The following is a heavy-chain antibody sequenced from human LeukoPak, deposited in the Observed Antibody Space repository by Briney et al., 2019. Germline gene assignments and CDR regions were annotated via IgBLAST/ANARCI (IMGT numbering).Heavy chain of an antibody. CDR1: GITLRHFG. CDR2: IRADGSGR. CDR3: AKDPNQLLTLDH. V-gene: IGHV3-30*02. J-gene: IGHJ4*02. D-gene: IGHD1-1*01. Sequence: PGGSLRPFCAASGITLRHFGMHWARQAPGKGPGGVALIRADGSGRYYADSVNGRFTISRDNTWTTVFLQMTSLTPEDSGVYYCAKDPNQLLTLDHWGQGTLVTVSS.